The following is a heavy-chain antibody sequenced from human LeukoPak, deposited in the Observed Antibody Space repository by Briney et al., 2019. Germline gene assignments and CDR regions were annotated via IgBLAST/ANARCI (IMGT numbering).Heavy chain of an antibody. Sequence: GRSLRLSCAASGFTFDDYAMHWVRQAPGKGLEWVSGISWNSGSIGYADSVKGRFTISRDNAKNSLYLQMDSLRVDDTALYYCAKSSEGFVLNWFDPWGQGTLVTVSS. V-gene: IGHV3-9*01. CDR2: ISWNSGSI. CDR1: GFTFDDYA. J-gene: IGHJ5*02. D-gene: IGHD3-10*01. CDR3: AKSSEGFVLNWFDP.